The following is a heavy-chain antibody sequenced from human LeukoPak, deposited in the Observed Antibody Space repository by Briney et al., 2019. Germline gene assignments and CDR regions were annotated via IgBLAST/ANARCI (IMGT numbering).Heavy chain of an antibody. D-gene: IGHD2-21*02. Sequence: ASLKVSCKASGYTFTSFGISWVRQAPGQGLEWMGWISGYNGQTKYAQKFQGRVTMATDTSTKTVYMELRSLRSGDTAVYYCAREAEIEVTDRTDYYYGMDVWGQGTTVTVSS. V-gene: IGHV1-18*01. CDR1: GYTFTSFG. J-gene: IGHJ6*02. CDR3: AREAEIEVTDRTDYYYGMDV. CDR2: ISGYNGQT.